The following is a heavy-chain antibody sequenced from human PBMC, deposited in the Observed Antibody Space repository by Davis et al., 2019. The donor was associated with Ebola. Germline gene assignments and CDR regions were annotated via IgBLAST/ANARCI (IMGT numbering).Heavy chain of an antibody. V-gene: IGHV4-34*01. CDR3: ARDLRYYYDSSGYYLGYGMDV. D-gene: IGHD3-22*01. CDR1: GGSFSGYY. J-gene: IGHJ6*02. Sequence: MPSETLSLTCAVYGGSFSGYYWSWIRQPPGKGLEWIGEINHSGSTNYNPSLKSRVTISVDKSKNQFSLKLSSVTAADTAVYYCARDLRYYYDSSGYYLGYGMDVWGQGTTVTVSS. CDR2: INHSGST.